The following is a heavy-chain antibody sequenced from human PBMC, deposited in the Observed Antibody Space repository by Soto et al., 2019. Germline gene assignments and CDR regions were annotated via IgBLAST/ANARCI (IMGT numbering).Heavy chain of an antibody. CDR1: GFTFSSYA. J-gene: IGHJ6*03. D-gene: IGHD3-3*01. CDR3: ARESRFLEWFRPPNNQTSLWFYYMDV. V-gene: IGHV3-23*01. CDR2: ISGSGGST. Sequence: PGGSLRLSCAASGFTFSSYAMSWVRQAPGKGLEWVSAISGSGGSTYYADSVKGRFTISRDNSKNTLYLQMNSLRAEDTAVYYCARESRFLEWFRPPNNQTSLWFYYMDVWGKGTTVTVSS.